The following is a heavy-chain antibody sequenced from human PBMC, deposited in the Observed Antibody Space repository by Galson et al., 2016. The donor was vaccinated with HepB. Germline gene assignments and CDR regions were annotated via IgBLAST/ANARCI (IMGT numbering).Heavy chain of an antibody. J-gene: IGHJ3*02. D-gene: IGHD3-22*01. Sequence: SETLSLTCGVSGGSISSSNWWSWVRQPPGKGLEWIGEIYHSGRTNYNPSLKSRVTISVDKSKNQFSLQLSSVTAADTAVYYCARAEDDSSGYDAFDIWGQGTMVSVSS. CDR2: IYHSGRT. CDR1: GGSISSSNW. V-gene: IGHV4-4*02. CDR3: ARAEDDSSGYDAFDI.